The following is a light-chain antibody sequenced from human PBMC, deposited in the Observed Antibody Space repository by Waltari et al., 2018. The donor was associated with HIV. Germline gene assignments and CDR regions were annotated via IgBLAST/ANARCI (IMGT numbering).Light chain of an antibody. CDR2: GAD. V-gene: IGKV3-15*01. Sequence: EVMMTQSPTTLSASPGESATLSCRASQRVGSSVAWYQQIPGQAPRLRIFGADTRASGVPARFTGSGSDAEFTLTISSLQSEDVAVYVCQQYDDWPWTFGQGTKVEIK. CDR3: QQYDDWPWT. J-gene: IGKJ1*01. CDR1: QRVGSS.